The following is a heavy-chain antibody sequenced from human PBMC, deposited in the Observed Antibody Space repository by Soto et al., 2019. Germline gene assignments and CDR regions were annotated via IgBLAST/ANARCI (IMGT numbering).Heavy chain of an antibody. D-gene: IGHD3-9*01. CDR1: GGSISSYY. Sequence: PSETLSLTCTVSGGSISSYYWSWIRQPPGKGLDWIGYIYYSGSTNYNPSLKSRVTISLDTSKNQFSLKLRSVTAADTAIYCCARGYYNLLTGYYIDYWGRGTLVTVSS. J-gene: IGHJ4*02. CDR3: ARGYYNLLTGYYIDY. CDR2: IYYSGST. V-gene: IGHV4-59*01.